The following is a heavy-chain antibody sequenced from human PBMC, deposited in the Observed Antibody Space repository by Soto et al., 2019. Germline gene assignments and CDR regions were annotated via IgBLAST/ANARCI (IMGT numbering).Heavy chain of an antibody. CDR2: ISSSGSTI. J-gene: IGHJ6*02. Sequence: QVQLVESGGGLVKPGGSLRLSCAASGFTFSDYYMSWIRQAPGKGLEWVSYISSSGSTIYYADSVKGRFTISRDNAKNSQYXXMNSLRAEDTAVYYCARDLNWYQLLRQYYYYGMDVWGQGTTVTVSS. CDR1: GFTFSDYY. D-gene: IGHD2-2*01. V-gene: IGHV3-11*01. CDR3: ARDLNWYQLLRQYYYYGMDV.